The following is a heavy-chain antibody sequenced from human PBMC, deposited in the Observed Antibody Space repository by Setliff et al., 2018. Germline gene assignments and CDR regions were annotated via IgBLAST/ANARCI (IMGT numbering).Heavy chain of an antibody. J-gene: IGHJ5*01. CDR2: IHSSGRS. CDR3: ARARYRSGGRCYWTWLDS. Sequence: SETLSLTCTVSDVSISGYYWSWIRQPPGKGLEWIGYIHSSGRSNYNPSLKSRVTTSIDTSKNQFSLKLSSVTAADTAVYYCARARYRSGGRCYWTWLDSWAQGTLVTVS. CDR1: DVSISGYY. V-gene: IGHV4-4*08. D-gene: IGHD2-15*01.